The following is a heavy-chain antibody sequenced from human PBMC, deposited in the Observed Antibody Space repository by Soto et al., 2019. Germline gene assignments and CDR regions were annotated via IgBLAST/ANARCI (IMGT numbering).Heavy chain of an antibody. CDR3: ARQRGVLTAYSMFDY. Sequence: GGSLRLSCAASGFTLSTYSMNWVRQAPGKGLEWVALISSSSSTIYYADSVKGRFTISRDNAKDSLYLQMNSLKDADTAVYYCARQRGVLTAYSMFDYWGQGTLVTVSS. D-gene: IGHD3-9*01. CDR1: GFTLSTYS. V-gene: IGHV3-48*02. CDR2: ISSSSSTI. J-gene: IGHJ4*02.